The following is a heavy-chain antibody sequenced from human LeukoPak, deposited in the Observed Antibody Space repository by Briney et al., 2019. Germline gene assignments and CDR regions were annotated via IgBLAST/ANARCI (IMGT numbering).Heavy chain of an antibody. CDR3: ARRAYSTSWHTNRYFFDS. D-gene: IGHD2-2*01. J-gene: IGHJ4*02. Sequence: SETLSLTCTVSGGSISSYYWSWIRQPAGKGLEWIGRIYTSGSTNYNPSLKSRVTMSVDTSKNQFSLILTSLFAADTAVYFCARRAYSTSWHTNRYFFDSWGQGTLVTVSA. CDR2: IYTSGST. CDR1: GGSISSYY. V-gene: IGHV4-4*07.